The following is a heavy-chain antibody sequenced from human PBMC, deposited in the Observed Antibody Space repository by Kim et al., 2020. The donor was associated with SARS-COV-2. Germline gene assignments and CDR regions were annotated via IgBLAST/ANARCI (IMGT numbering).Heavy chain of an antibody. J-gene: IGHJ4*02. CDR3: AKNVISSTIVRGGLDY. D-gene: IGHD3-10*01. CDR2: INTSGSNK. Sequence: GGSLRLSCAPTGFIFDNYAMYWVRQAPGKGLEWLSLINTSGSNKYYSDSVKGRFTISRDNSKNTLFLQMDSLRAEDTATYFCAKNVISSTIVRGGLDYWGQGTLVTVSS. CDR1: GFIFDNYA. V-gene: IGHV3-23*01.